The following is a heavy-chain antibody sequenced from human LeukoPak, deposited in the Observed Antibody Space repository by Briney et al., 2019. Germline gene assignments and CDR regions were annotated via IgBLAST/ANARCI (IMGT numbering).Heavy chain of an antibody. D-gene: IGHD5-24*01. Sequence: PGGSLRLSCAASGFTFGSYSMNWVRQAPGKGLEWVSAISSSGGSTYYADSVKGRFTISRDNSKNTLYLQMNSLRVEDTAVYYCAKDPYGYNSYYFDYWGQGTLGTVSS. V-gene: IGHV3-23*01. CDR2: ISSSGGST. J-gene: IGHJ4*02. CDR3: AKDPYGYNSYYFDY. CDR1: GFTFGSYS.